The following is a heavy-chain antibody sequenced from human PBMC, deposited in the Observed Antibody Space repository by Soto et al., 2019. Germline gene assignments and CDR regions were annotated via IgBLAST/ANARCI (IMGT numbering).Heavy chain of an antibody. D-gene: IGHD3-3*01. J-gene: IGHJ3*02. CDR3: ARDPGPLDFWGSAFDI. CDR1: GGSISSYY. Sequence: SETLSLTCPVSGGSISSYYWSWIRQPPGKGLEWIGYIYYSGSTNYNPSLKSRVTISVDTSKNQFSLQLNSVTPEDTAVYYCARDPGPLDFWGSAFDIWGQGTMVTVSS. CDR2: IYYSGST. V-gene: IGHV4-59*12.